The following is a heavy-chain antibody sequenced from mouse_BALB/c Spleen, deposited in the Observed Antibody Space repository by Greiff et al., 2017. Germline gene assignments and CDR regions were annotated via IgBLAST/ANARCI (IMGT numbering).Heavy chain of an antibody. CDR1: GFTFTDYY. CDR3: ARSTYYRYDKGYALDY. CDR2: IRNKANGYTT. Sequence: EVPLVESGGGLVQPGGSLRLSCATSGFTFTDYYMSWVRQPPGKALEWVGFIRNKANGYTTEYSASVKGRFTITRDNSHSILYLQMNTLRAEDSATYYCARSTYYRYDKGYALDYWGQGTSVTVSA. D-gene: IGHD2-14*01. J-gene: IGHJ4*01. V-gene: IGHV7-3*02.